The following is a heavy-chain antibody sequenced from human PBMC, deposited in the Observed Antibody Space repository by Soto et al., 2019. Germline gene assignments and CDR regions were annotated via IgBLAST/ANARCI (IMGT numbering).Heavy chain of an antibody. CDR3: ARDWWDRGVIIMNYYYGMDV. CDR1: GCTFSSYA. Sequence: QVQLVQSGAEVKKPGSSVKVSCKASGCTFSSYAISWVRQAPGQGLEWMGGIIPIFGTANYAQKFQGRVTITADKSTSTAYMELSSLRSEDTAVYYCARDWWDRGVIIMNYYYGMDVWGQGTTVTVSS. D-gene: IGHD3-10*01. CDR2: IIPIFGTA. J-gene: IGHJ6*02. V-gene: IGHV1-69*06.